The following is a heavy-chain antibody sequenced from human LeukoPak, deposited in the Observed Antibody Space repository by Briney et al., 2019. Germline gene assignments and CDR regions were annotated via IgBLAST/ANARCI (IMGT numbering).Heavy chain of an antibody. CDR3: AGGPQFSGSHGF. J-gene: IGHJ4*02. CDR2: INDGGNII. D-gene: IGHD1-26*01. V-gene: IGHV3-48*03. CDR1: GFTFSNFE. Sequence: PGGSLRLSCEVSGFTFSNFEMAWVRQGPGMGLEWLAYINDGGNIIRYADTVRGRFTLSRDSVKKSGFLQMNSLRVDDTAIYYCAGGPQFSGSHGFWGQGTLVTVSS.